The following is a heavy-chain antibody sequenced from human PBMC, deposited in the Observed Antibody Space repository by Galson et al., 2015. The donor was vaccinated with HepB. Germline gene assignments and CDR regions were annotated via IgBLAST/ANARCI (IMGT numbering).Heavy chain of an antibody. V-gene: IGHV1-69*04. CDR1: GGTFSSYT. CDR3: ARDQESDNGFGEHDAFDI. D-gene: IGHD3-10*01. CDR2: IIPILGIA. Sequence: SVKVSCKASGGTFSSYTISWVRQAPGQGLEWMGRIIPILGIANYAQKFQGRVTITADKSTSTAYMELSSLRSEDTAVYYCARDQESDNGFGEHDAFDIWGQGTMVTVSS. J-gene: IGHJ3*02.